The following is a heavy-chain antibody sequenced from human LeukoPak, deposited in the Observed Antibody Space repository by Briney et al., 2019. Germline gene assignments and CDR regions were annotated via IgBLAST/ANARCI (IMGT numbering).Heavy chain of an antibody. CDR1: GASISSSSYY. D-gene: IGHD3-10*02. J-gene: IGHJ3*02. CDR3: ASDHMLYAFHI. V-gene: IGHV4-39*07. CDR2: IYYSGST. Sequence: PSEPLSLTCTVAGASISSSSYYWGWIRQPPGKGLEWIGSIYYSGSTCYTPSLKSRVTTSVDTSENQFSLKLISVTAADTAVYYCASDHMLYAFHIWGQGTMVTVSA.